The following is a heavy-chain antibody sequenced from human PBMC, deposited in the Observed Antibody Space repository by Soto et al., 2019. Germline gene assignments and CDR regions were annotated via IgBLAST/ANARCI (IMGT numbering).Heavy chain of an antibody. CDR3: ARVRVLEWLPRPSYYGMDV. V-gene: IGHV1-8*01. D-gene: IGHD3-3*01. J-gene: IGHJ6*02. CDR2: MNPNSGNT. CDR1: GYTFTSYE. Sequence: ASVKVSCKASGYTFTSYEINWVRQATGQGLEWMGWMNPNSGNTGYAQKFQGRVTMTRNTSMSTAYMELSSLRSEDTAVYYCARVRVLEWLPRPSYYGMDVWGQGTTVTVSS.